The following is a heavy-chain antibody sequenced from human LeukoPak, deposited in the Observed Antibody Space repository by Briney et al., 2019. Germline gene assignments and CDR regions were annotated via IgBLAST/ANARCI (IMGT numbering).Heavy chain of an antibody. CDR1: GFTFSSYW. D-gene: IGHD3-10*01. Sequence: GGSLRLSCAASGFTFSSYWMSWVRQAPGKGLEWVANIKQDVSEKYYVDSVKGRFTISRDNAKNSLYLQMNSLRAEDTAVYYCARGYMVRGVIIPFWGQGTLVTVSS. CDR2: IKQDVSEK. CDR3: ARGYMVRGVIIPF. V-gene: IGHV3-7*01. J-gene: IGHJ4*02.